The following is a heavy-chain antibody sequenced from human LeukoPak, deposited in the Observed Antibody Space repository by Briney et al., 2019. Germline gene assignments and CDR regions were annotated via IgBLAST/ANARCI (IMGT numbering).Heavy chain of an antibody. Sequence: GGSLRLSCAASGFTFSSHDMHWVRQVTGKGLEWVSSIGTTGDTHYAVSVKGRFTISRENAKNSLYLQMSSLSAGDTAVYYCARSFYGDYPYWGQGTLVTVSS. D-gene: IGHD4-17*01. CDR2: IGTTGDT. J-gene: IGHJ4*02. CDR1: GFTFSSHD. V-gene: IGHV3-13*01. CDR3: ARSFYGDYPY.